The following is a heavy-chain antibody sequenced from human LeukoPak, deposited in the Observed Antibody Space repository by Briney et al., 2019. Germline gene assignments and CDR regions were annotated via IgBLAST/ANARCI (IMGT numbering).Heavy chain of an antibody. CDR1: GGSVSSGSYY. CDR2: IYYSGST. CDR3: AREKQWLVHAFDI. D-gene: IGHD6-19*01. V-gene: IGHV4-61*01. Sequence: SETLSLTCTVSGGSVSSGSYYWSWIRQPPGKGQEWIGYIYYSGSTNYNPSLKRRVTISVDTSKNQFSLKLSSVTAADTAVYYCAREKQWLVHAFDIWGQGTMVTVSS. J-gene: IGHJ3*02.